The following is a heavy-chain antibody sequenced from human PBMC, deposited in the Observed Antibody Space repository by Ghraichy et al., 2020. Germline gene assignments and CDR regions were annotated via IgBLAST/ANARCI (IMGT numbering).Heavy chain of an antibody. CDR3: ARVRSGLPYGMDV. D-gene: IGHD3-3*01. CDR2: INGDGSSA. V-gene: IGHV3-74*01. Sequence: GGSLRLSCAASRFSFSNYWMHWVRQAPGKGLVWVSRINGDGSSAIYADSVKGRFAISRDNAKNTLYLQMNSLRADDTAVYYCARVRSGLPYGMDVWGQGTTVTVSS. CDR1: RFSFSNYW. J-gene: IGHJ6*02.